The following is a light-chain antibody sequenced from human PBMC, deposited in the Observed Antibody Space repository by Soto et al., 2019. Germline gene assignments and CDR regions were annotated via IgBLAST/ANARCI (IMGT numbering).Light chain of an antibody. V-gene: IGKV1-5*03. J-gene: IGKJ1*01. CDR2: KAS. Sequence: DIQMTQSPSTLSAFVGDRVTLTCRASHSIGSWLAWYQQKPGKAPKLLISKASSLESGVPSRFSGGGSGTEFTLTISSLQPDDFATYYCQQYNSYPWTFGQGTKVEIK. CDR3: QQYNSYPWT. CDR1: HSIGSW.